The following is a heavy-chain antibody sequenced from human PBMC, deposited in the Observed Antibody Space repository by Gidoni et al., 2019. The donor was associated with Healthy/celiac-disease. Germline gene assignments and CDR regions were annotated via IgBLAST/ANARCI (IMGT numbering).Heavy chain of an antibody. Sequence: EVQLVESGGGLVQPGGSLRLSCAASGFTFSSYWMSWVRQAPGKGLEWVAKIKQDGSEKYYVDSVKGRFTISRDNAKNSLYLQMNSLRAEDTAVCPGGRRRGPYNWFDPWGQGTLVTVSS. CDR2: IKQDGSEK. CDR1: GFTFSSYW. J-gene: IGHJ5*02. V-gene: IGHV3-7*01. CDR3: GRRRGPYNWFDP.